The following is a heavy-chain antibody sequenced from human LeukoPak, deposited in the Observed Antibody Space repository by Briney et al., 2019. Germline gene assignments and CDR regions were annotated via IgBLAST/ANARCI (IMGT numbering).Heavy chain of an antibody. CDR1: GFTFDDYA. CDR2: ISWNSGSI. Sequence: PGRSLRLSCAASGFTFDDYAMHWVRQAPGKGLEWVSGISWNSGSIGYADSVKGRFTISRDNAKNSLYLQMNSLRAEDTALYYCAKEADYYFDYWGQGPRVTVSS. J-gene: IGHJ4*02. CDR3: AKEADYYFDY. V-gene: IGHV3-9*01.